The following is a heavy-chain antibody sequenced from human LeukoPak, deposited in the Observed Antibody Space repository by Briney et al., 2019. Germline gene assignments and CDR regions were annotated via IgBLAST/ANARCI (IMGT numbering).Heavy chain of an antibody. CDR3: ARARYYYGSGSFSLGPFDP. J-gene: IGHJ5*02. Sequence: ASVKVSCKASGGTFNSYAISWVRQAPGQGLEWMGGIIPIFGTANYAQKFQGRVTITADESTSTAYMELSSLRSEDTAVYCCARARYYYGSGSFSLGPFDPWGQGTLVTVSS. CDR2: IIPIFGTA. CDR1: GGTFNSYA. V-gene: IGHV1-69*13. D-gene: IGHD3-10*01.